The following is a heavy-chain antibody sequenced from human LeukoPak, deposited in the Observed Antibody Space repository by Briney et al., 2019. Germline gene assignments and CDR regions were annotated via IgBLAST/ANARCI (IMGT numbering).Heavy chain of an antibody. CDR3: ATDRARNRWLRPSDAFDI. V-gene: IGHV1-24*01. D-gene: IGHD5-12*01. J-gene: IGHJ3*02. CDR1: GYTLTELS. Sequence: ASVKVSCKVSGYTLTELSMHWARQAPGKGLEWMGGFDPEDGETIYAQKFQGRVTMTEDTSTDTAYMELSSLRSEDTAVYYCATDRARNRWLRPSDAFDIWGQGTMVTVSS. CDR2: FDPEDGET.